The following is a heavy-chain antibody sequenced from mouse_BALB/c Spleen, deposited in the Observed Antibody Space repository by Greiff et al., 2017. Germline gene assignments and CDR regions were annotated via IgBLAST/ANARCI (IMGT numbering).Heavy chain of an antibody. D-gene: IGHD2-4*01. CDR1: GYTFTSYW. Sequence: EVQLQESGTVLARPGASVKMSCKASGYTFTSYWMHWVKQRPGQGLEWIGAIYPGNSDTSYNQKFKGKAKLTAVTSTSTAYMELSSLTNEDSAVYYCTRSDDYDGDYFDYWGQGTTLTVSS. V-gene: IGHV1-5*01. J-gene: IGHJ2*01. CDR3: TRSDDYDGDYFDY. CDR2: IYPGNSDT.